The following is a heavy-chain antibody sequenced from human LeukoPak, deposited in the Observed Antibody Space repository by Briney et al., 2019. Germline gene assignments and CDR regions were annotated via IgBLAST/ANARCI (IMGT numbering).Heavy chain of an antibody. CDR2: IYSGGST. J-gene: IGHJ4*02. CDR1: GFTVSSNY. D-gene: IGHD2-2*01. Sequence: GGSLRLSCAASGFTVSSNYMSWVRQAPGKGLEWVSVIYSGGSTYYANSVKGQFTISRDNSKNMLFLQMNSLRAEDTAVYFCASSASLVCLDYWGQGTLVTVSS. V-gene: IGHV3-53*01. CDR3: ASSASLVCLDY.